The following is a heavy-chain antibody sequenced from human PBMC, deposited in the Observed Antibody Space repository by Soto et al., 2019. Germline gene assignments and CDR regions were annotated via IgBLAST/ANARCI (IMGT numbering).Heavy chain of an antibody. V-gene: IGHV3-23*01. CDR1: GFPFSTYA. CDR2: ISGSGDTT. J-gene: IGHJ3*01. Sequence: HPGGSLRLSCAASGFPFSTYAMSWVRQAPGKGLEWVSLISGSGDTTYYADSVKGRFTISRDNAKNTLYLQMNSLRAEDTAAYYCAKDMLQWLVVGHDAFDLWGQGTMVTVSS. D-gene: IGHD6-19*01. CDR3: AKDMLQWLVVGHDAFDL.